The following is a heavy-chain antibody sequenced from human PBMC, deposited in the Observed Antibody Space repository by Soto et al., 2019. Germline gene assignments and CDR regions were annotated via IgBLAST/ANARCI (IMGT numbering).Heavy chain of an antibody. CDR3: ARDGIRHLDYYGMDV. J-gene: IGHJ6*02. Sequence: GASVKVSCKASRYTFTSYAMHWVRQAPGQRLEWMGWINAGNGNTKYSQKFQGRVTITRDTSASTAYMELSSLRSEDTAVYYCARDGIRHLDYYGMDVWGQGTTVTVS. CDR2: INAGNGNT. D-gene: IGHD1-1*01. V-gene: IGHV1-3*01. CDR1: RYTFTSYA.